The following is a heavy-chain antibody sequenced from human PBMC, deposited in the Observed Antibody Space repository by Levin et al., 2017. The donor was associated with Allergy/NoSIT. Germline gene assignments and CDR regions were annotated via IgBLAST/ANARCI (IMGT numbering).Heavy chain of an antibody. D-gene: IGHD5-18*01. Sequence: PGGSLRLSCVASGFIFKNYAMSWVRQAPGKGLEWVSAISGSGGSTHYADSVKGRFTISRDKSKNTLSLYMSSLRAEDTALYYCVKERGALVDTGTHDYWGLGTLVTVSS. CDR3: VKERGALVDTGTHDY. CDR2: ISGSGGST. J-gene: IGHJ4*02. CDR1: GFIFKNYA. V-gene: IGHV3-23*01.